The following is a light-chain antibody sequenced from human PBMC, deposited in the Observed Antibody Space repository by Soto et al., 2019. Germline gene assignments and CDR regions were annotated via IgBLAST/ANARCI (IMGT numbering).Light chain of an antibody. Sequence: AIQLTQSPSSLSASVGDRVSITCPAQHGIRSNLGWYQQKPGQAPKLLIYAASSLHSGVPSRFSGSGSATDFTLTISSLQPEDFATYYCLQDFKYPITFGQGTRLEI. V-gene: IGKV1-6*01. CDR2: AAS. CDR3: LQDFKYPIT. CDR1: HGIRSN. J-gene: IGKJ5*01.